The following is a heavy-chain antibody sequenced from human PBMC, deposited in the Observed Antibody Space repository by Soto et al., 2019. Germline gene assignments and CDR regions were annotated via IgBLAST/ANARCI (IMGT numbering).Heavy chain of an antibody. Sequence: PSETLSLTCTVSGVSISSNYWSWIRQPPGKGLEWIGYIYHSGSTYYNPSLKSRVTISVDRSKNQFSLKLSSVTAADTAVYYCARVPDRWGQGTLVTVSS. J-gene: IGHJ5*02. CDR3: ARVPDR. CDR2: IYHSGST. CDR1: GVSISSNY. V-gene: IGHV4-59*12. D-gene: IGHD2-2*01.